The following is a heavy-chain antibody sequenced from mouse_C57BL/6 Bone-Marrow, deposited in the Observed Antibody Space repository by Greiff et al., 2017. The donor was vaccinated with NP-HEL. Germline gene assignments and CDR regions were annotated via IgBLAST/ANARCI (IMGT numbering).Heavy chain of an antibody. Sequence: VQLQQSGPELVKPGASVKISCKASGYTFTDYYMNWVKQSHGKSLEWIGDINPNNGGTSYNQKFKGKATLTVDKSSSTAYMELRSLTSEDSAVYYCARERGYYYGSRNAMDYWGQGTSVTVSS. D-gene: IGHD1-1*01. CDR3: ARERGYYYGSRNAMDY. CDR1: GYTFTDYY. V-gene: IGHV1-26*01. CDR2: INPNNGGT. J-gene: IGHJ4*01.